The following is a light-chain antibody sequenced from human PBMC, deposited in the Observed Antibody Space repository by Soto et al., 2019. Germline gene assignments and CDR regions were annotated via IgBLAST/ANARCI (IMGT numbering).Light chain of an antibody. CDR3: ATWHGSLSAGV. CDR1: SSNIGNNY. J-gene: IGLJ2*01. V-gene: IGLV1-51*01. Sequence: QSVLTQPPSVSAAPGQRVTISCSGSSSNIGNNYVSWDQQLPGTAPKLLIYDNNERPSGIPDRFSGSKSGTSATLGITGLQTGDEADYYCATWHGSLSAGVFGGGTKVTVL. CDR2: DNN.